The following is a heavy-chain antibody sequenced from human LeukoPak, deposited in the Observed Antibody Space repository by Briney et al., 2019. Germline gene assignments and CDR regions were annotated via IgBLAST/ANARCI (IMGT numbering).Heavy chain of an antibody. D-gene: IGHD3-3*01. Sequence: SETLSLTCAVYGGSFSGYYWSWIRQPPGKGLEWIGELNHSGSTNYNPSLKSRVTISVDTSKNQFSLKLSSVTAADTAVYYCARGPLRFLEWLGSPFDYWGQGTLVTVSS. CDR2: LNHSGST. CDR3: ARGPLRFLEWLGSPFDY. V-gene: IGHV4-34*01. J-gene: IGHJ4*02. CDR1: GGSFSGYY.